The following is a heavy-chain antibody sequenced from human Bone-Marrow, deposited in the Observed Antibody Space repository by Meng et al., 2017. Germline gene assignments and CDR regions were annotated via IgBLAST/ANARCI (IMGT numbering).Heavy chain of an antibody. Sequence: ASVKVSCKPSGYTFTAYYIHWVRQAPGQGLEWMGWISAYNGNTNYAQKLQGRVTMTTDTSTSTAYMELRSLRSDDTAVYYCARVRESTPDSSGYQVIQGPMDVWGQGTTVTVSS. D-gene: IGHD3-22*01. CDR1: GYTFTAYY. CDR2: ISAYNGNT. CDR3: ARVRESTPDSSGYQVIQGPMDV. J-gene: IGHJ6*02. V-gene: IGHV1-18*04.